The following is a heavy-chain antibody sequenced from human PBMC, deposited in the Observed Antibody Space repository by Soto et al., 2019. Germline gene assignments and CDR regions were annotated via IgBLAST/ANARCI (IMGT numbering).Heavy chain of an antibody. CDR3: ARDLSVVAATGYFDY. V-gene: IGHV3-11*01. CDR1: GFTFSDYY. Sequence: GGSLRLSCAASGFTFSDYYMSWIRQAPGRGLEWVSYISSSGSTIYYADSVKGRFTISRDNAKNSLYPQMNSLRAEDTAVYYCARDLSVVAATGYFDYWGQGTLVTVSS. D-gene: IGHD2-15*01. CDR2: ISSSGSTI. J-gene: IGHJ4*02.